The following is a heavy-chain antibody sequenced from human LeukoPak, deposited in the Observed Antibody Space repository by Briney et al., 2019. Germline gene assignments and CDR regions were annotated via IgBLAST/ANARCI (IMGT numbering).Heavy chain of an antibody. CDR2: ISYDESIK. CDR3: ARAYYDSSGCSNNPPYFDY. D-gene: IGHD3-22*01. CDR1: GFTFRSHA. V-gene: IGHV3-30-3*01. Sequence: GGSLRLSCAASGFTFRSHAMHWVRQAPGKGLEWVAIISYDESIKDYADSVRGRFTISRDNSRDTLYLRMNSLRPEDTSVYYCARAYYDSSGCSNNPPYFDYWGQGTLVTVSS. J-gene: IGHJ4*02.